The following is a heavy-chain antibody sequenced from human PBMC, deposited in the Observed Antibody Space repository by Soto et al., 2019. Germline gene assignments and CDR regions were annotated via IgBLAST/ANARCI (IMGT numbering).Heavy chain of an antibody. D-gene: IGHD5-12*01. CDR1: GYTFTGYY. Sequence: GASVKVSCKASGYTFTGYYIHWVRQAPGQGLEWMGWVNPNSGGTGYAQRFQGRVTMTRDTSINSVYMELSRLRSDDTATYFCARGNSGDDDEFEYWGEGTQVTVSS. CDR3: ARGNSGDDDEFEY. V-gene: IGHV1-2*02. J-gene: IGHJ4*02. CDR2: VNPNSGGT.